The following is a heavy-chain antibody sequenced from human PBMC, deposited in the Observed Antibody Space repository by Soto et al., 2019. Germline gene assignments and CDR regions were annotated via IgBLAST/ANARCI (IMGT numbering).Heavy chain of an antibody. D-gene: IGHD3-10*01. CDR1: GFTFTSFG. V-gene: IGHV3-33*01. CDR3: ARVKPYSSGSYYNDFYHYYHGMDV. J-gene: IGHJ6*02. CDR2: IWYDGSKT. Sequence: QVQLVESGGGVVQPGRSLRLSCAASGFTFTSFGMHWVRQAPGKGLEWVAVIWYDGSKTHYADSVKGRFTISRDNSKKTLFLEMNSLRVEDTAVYYCARVKPYSSGSYYNDFYHYYHGMDVWGQGTTVTVSS.